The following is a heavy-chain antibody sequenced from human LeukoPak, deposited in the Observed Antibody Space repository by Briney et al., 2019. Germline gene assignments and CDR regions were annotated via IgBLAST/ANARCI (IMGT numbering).Heavy chain of an antibody. CDR1: GGTFSSYA. CDR2: IIPIFGTA. CDR3: ASGASPYDDAFDI. D-gene: IGHD3-3*01. J-gene: IGHJ3*02. V-gene: IGHV1-69*13. Sequence: SVKVSCKASGGTFSSYAISWVRQAPGQGLEWMGGIIPIFGTANYAQKFQGRVTITADESTSTAYMELSSLRSEDTAVYYCASGASPYDDAFDIWGQGTMVTVSS.